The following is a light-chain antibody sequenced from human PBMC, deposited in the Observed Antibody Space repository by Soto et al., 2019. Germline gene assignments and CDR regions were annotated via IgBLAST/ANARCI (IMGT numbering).Light chain of an antibody. CDR1: QSVSNW. CDR3: QQYNNFPPT. J-gene: IGKJ4*01. CDR2: ATS. Sequence: DVQMTQSPSSLSASVGDRVTITCRASQSVSNWLAWYQQKPGKAPRSLIYATSSLQGGVPSRFSGTGSGTDFTLTINGLQPEDFATYYCQQYNNFPPTFGGGTKVEIK. V-gene: IGKV1D-16*01.